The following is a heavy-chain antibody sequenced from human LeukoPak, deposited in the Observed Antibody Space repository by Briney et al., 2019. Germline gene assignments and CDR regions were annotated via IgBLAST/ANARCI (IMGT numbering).Heavy chain of an antibody. Sequence: GRSLRLSCAASGFTFSSYAMSWVRQAPGKGLEWVSAISGSGGSTYYADSVKGRFTISRDNSKNTLYLQMNSLRAEDTAVYYCAKPTYYYGSGSYYSFYYGMDVWGQGTTVTVSS. V-gene: IGHV3-23*01. CDR3: AKPTYYYGSGSYYSFYYGMDV. D-gene: IGHD3-10*01. CDR1: GFTFSSYA. CDR2: ISGSGGST. J-gene: IGHJ6*02.